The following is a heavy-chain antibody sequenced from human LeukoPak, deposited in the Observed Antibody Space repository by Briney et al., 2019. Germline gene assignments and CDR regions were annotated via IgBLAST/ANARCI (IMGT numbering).Heavy chain of an antibody. Sequence: PGGSLRLSCAASGFTFSTYAMSWVRQAPGKGLEWVSLISGSGDTTYYADSVKGRFTISRDNSKNTLYLQMNSLRVDDTAVYYCARDRRGQWLVRSLQHWGQGTLVTVSS. V-gene: IGHV3-23*01. CDR3: ARDRRGQWLVRSLQH. CDR1: GFTFSTYA. J-gene: IGHJ1*01. D-gene: IGHD6-19*01. CDR2: ISGSGDTT.